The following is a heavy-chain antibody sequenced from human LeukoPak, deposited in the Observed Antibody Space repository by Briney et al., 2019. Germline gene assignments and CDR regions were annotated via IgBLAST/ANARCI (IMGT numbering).Heavy chain of an antibody. D-gene: IGHD3-22*01. CDR2: IYYSGST. J-gene: IGHJ4*02. CDR1: GGSFSGYY. V-gene: IGHV4-59*01. Sequence: PSETLSLTCAVYGGSFSGYYWSWIRQPPGKGLEWIGYIYYSGSTNYNPSLKSRVTISVDTSKNQFSLKLSSVTAADTAVYYCARGPHDSSGYYRPFDYWGQGTLVTVSS. CDR3: ARGPHDSSGYYRPFDY.